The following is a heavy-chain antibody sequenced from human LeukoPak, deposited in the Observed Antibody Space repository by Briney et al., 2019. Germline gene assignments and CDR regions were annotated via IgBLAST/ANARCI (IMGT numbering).Heavy chain of an antibody. Sequence: ASVKVSCKASGYTFTGYYMHWVRQAPGQGLEWMGWIIAYNGNTNYAQKLQGRVTMTTDTSTSTAYMELRSLRSDDTAVYYCARVTGYMIEDYFDYWGQGTLVTVSS. CDR1: GYTFTGYY. J-gene: IGHJ4*02. V-gene: IGHV1-18*04. CDR2: IIAYNGNT. D-gene: IGHD3-22*01. CDR3: ARVTGYMIEDYFDY.